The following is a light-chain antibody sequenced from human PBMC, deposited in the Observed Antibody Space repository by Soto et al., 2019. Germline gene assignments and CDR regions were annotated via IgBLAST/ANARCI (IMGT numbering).Light chain of an antibody. J-gene: IGLJ7*01. CDR2: EIN. CDR3: TSYTTTSTVV. Sequence: QSALTQPASVSGSPGQSITISCTGTSSDVGAYNDVSWYQQHPGKVPKLMIYEINNRPSGVSIRFSGSKSGNTTSLTISGLHAEDEATYYCTSYTTTSTVVFGGGTQLTVL. CDR1: SSDVGAYND. V-gene: IGLV2-14*01.